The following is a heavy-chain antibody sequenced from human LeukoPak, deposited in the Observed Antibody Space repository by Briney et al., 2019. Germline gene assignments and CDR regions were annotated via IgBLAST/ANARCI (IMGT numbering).Heavy chain of an antibody. CDR1: GYSFSNYW. Sequence: GESLKISCRASGYSFSNYWIGWVRQVPGKGLEWMGIVYPRDSDTRYSPSFQGQVTISADKSISTAYLQWSSLKASDTAVYYCARPGERSRRDWNLDQWGQGTLVTVSS. J-gene: IGHJ4*02. CDR2: VYPRDSDT. V-gene: IGHV5-51*01. D-gene: IGHD1-1*01. CDR3: ARPGERSRRDWNLDQ.